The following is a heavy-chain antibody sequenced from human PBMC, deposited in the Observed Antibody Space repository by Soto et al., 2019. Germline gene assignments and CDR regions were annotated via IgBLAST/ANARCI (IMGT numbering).Heavy chain of an antibody. V-gene: IGHV3-23*01. CDR2: IGGSGGAA. J-gene: IGHJ3*01. Sequence: PGGSLRLSWAGSGFPFSSYVMAWVGQAPGKGLEWGSVIGGSGGAAFYADSVQGRFTISRDNSKNTFYLQMNSLRDDDTAVYFCAKHLASDLFRAFDVWGQETRGTVSS. CDR3: AKHLASDLFRAFDV. CDR1: GFPFSSYV. D-gene: IGHD3-10*01.